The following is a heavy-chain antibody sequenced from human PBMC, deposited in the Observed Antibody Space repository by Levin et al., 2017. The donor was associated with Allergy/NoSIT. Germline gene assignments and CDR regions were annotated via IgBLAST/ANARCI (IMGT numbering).Heavy chain of an antibody. CDR1: GFTFSTSW. D-gene: IGHD2-2*01. J-gene: IGHJ4*02. V-gene: IGHV3-74*01. Sequence: RTGGSLRLSCVASGFTFSTSWMHWVRQVPGKGLVWLARIKSDGSSTRYADSVKGRFTISRDNAKNTLYLQMNSLRAEDTAVYYCARHIVVVPAAEPFDYWGQGTLVTVSS. CDR3: ARHIVVVPAAEPFDY. CDR2: IKSDGSST.